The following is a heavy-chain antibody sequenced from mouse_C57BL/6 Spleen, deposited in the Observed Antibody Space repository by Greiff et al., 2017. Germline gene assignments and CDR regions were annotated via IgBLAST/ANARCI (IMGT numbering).Heavy chain of an antibody. CDR3: AREDGYIDY. V-gene: IGHV1-52*01. D-gene: IGHD2-3*01. Sequence: QVQLQQPGAELVRPGSSVKLSCKAFGYTFTSYWMHWVKQRPIQGLERNGNIDPSDSGTHYNQKIKDKAALTVAKSSCTAYMRLSSLASEVSAFYCCAREDGYIDYWGQGTTLTVSS. CDR1: GYTFTSYW. J-gene: IGHJ2*01. CDR2: IDPSDSGT.